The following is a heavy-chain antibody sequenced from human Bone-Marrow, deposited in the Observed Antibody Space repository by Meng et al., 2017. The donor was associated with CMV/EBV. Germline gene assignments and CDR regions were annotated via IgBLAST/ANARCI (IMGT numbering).Heavy chain of an antibody. CDR2: ISSSSSYI. CDR3: ARDYYQYYFDY. D-gene: IGHD3-10*01. CDR1: GFTFSSYS. Sequence: GESLKISCAASGFTFSSYSMNWVRQAPGKGLEWVSSISSSSSYIYYADSVKGRFTISRDNSKNTLFLQMNSLRAEDTAVYFCARDYYQYYFDYWGQGTLVTV. J-gene: IGHJ4*02. V-gene: IGHV3-21*01.